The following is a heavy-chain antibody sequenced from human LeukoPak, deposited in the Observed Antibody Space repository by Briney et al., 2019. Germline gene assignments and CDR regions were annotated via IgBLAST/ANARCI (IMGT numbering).Heavy chain of an antibody. V-gene: IGHV5-51*01. D-gene: IGHD3-22*01. J-gene: IGHJ3*02. CDR1: GYSFTSYW. CDR2: IHPGDSDT. CDR3: ARPGPTYYYDSSGYFYAFDI. Sequence: GESLKISCKGSGYSFTSYWIGWVRQMPGKGLEWMGIIHPGDSDTRYSPSFQGQVTISADKSISTAYLQWSSLKASDTAMYYCARPGPTYYYDSSGYFYAFDIWAQGTMVTVSS.